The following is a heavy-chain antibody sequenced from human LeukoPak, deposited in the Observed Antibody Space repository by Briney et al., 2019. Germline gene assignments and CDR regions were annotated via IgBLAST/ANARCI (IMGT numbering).Heavy chain of an antibody. CDR1: GFTFSVYT. Sequence: GGSLTLSCAATGFTFSVYTMIWVRQAPGKGLEWVSSISSRSSDIGYADSAKGRFTISRENAKNSLYLQMNSLRVEDTAVYYCARVCGPGRSGGSCSPDAFDYWGQGTLVTVSS. CDR3: ARVCGPGRSGGSCSPDAFDY. V-gene: IGHV3-21*06. CDR2: ISSRSSDI. D-gene: IGHD2-15*01. J-gene: IGHJ4*02.